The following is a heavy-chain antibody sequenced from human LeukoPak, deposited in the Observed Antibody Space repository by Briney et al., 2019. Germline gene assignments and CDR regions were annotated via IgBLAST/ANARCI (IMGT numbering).Heavy chain of an antibody. CDR2: ISGSGGST. Sequence: GGSLRLSCVASGFNFSIYWMSWVRQAPGKGLEWVSAISGSGGSTYYADSVKGRFTISRDNSKNTLYLQMNSLRAEDTAVYYCANLGDSSSWTDDDAFDIWGQGTMVTVSS. CDR1: GFNFSIYW. D-gene: IGHD6-13*01. J-gene: IGHJ3*02. V-gene: IGHV3-23*01. CDR3: ANLGDSSSWTDDDAFDI.